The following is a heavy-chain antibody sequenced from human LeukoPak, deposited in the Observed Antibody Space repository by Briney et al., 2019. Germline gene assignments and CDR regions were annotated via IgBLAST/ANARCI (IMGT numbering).Heavy chain of an antibody. D-gene: IGHD6-19*01. V-gene: IGHV4-39*01. CDR1: GGSISSSSYC. Sequence: SETLSLTCTVSGGSISSSSYCWGWIRQPPGKGLEWIGSIYYSGSTYYNPSLKSRVTISVDTSKNQFSLKLSSVTAADTAVYYCARGGQWLVGRLIDYWGQGTLVTVSS. CDR3: ARGGQWLVGRLIDY. J-gene: IGHJ4*02. CDR2: IYYSGST.